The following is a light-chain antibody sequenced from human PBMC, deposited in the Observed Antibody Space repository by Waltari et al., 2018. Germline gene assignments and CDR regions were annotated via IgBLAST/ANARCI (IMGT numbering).Light chain of an antibody. CDR3: QQYNNWYT. V-gene: IGKV3-15*01. J-gene: IGKJ2*01. Sequence: EIVMTQSPATLPVSPGERATLSCRASQSVSSNLAWYQQKPGQAPRLLIYGASTRATGIPARFSGSESGTEFTLTISSLQSEDFAVYYCQQYNNWYTFGQGTKLEIK. CDR2: GAS. CDR1: QSVSSN.